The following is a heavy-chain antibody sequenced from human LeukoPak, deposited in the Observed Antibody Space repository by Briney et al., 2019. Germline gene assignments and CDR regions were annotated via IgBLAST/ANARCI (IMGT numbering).Heavy chain of an antibody. CDR2: INHSGST. Sequence: PSETLSLTCAVYGGSFSGYYWSWIRQPPGEGLEWIGEINHSGSTNYNPSLKSRVTISVGTSKNQFSLKLSSVTAADTAVYYCARGLMDGGYPYWGQGTLVTVSS. CDR3: ARGLMDGGYPY. CDR1: GGSFSGYY. J-gene: IGHJ4*02. V-gene: IGHV4-34*01. D-gene: IGHD5-12*01.